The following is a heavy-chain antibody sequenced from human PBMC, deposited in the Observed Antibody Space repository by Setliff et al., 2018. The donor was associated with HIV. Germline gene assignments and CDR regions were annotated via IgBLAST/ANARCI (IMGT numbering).Heavy chain of an antibody. CDR3: ALANIVSTARWNH. CDR2: INYNNGDT. V-gene: IGHV1-2*02. J-gene: IGHJ4*02. Sequence: ASVKVSCKTSGYIFSAYYVHLLRRAPGQGLEWMGWINYNNGDTKYAEKFQGRVTMTRDTSISTLYMDLNRLTSDDTAVYYCALANIVSTARWNHWGRGTLVTVSS. D-gene: IGHD1-1*01. CDR1: GYIFSAYY.